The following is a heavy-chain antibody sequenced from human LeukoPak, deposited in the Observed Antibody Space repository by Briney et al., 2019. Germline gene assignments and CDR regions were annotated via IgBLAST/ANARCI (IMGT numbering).Heavy chain of an antibody. D-gene: IGHD3-9*01. V-gene: IGHV3-74*01. CDR1: GFTFSNYW. J-gene: IGHJ4*02. CDR2: ISSDGGST. CDR3: ARTGPLYYDILTGYQVFDY. Sequence: GGSLRLSCAASGFTFSNYWMHWVRQAPGEGLVWVSRISSDGGSTSYADSVKGRFTISRDNAKDTLYLQMNSLRAEDTAVYYCARTGPLYYDILTGYQVFDYWGQGTLVTVSS.